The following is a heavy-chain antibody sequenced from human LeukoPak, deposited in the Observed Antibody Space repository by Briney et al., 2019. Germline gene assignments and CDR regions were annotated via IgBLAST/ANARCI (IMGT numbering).Heavy chain of an antibody. V-gene: IGHV3-53*01. CDR1: GFIGSSYY. CDR3: ASGDVGATISV. CDR2: IYSGGST. Sequence: GGSLRLSCVASGFIGSSYYMTWVRQAPGRGLEWVSVIYSGGSTYYADSVKGRFAISRDNTKNTVYLQMNSLRAEDTALYYCASGDVGATISVWGQGTLVIVSS. D-gene: IGHD1-26*01. J-gene: IGHJ4*02.